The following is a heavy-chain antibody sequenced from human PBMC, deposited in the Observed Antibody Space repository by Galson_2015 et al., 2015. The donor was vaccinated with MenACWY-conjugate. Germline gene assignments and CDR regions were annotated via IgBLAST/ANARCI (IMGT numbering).Heavy chain of an antibody. CDR1: GFIFNTYW. V-gene: IGHV3-74*01. D-gene: IGHD1-26*01. Sequence: SLRLACAASGFIFNTYWMHWVRQAPGKGLVWVSRINPGGSSTTYADPVKDRFPISRDNAKNTLYLQMNSLRPEDTAVFFCAKTRGASFYFDSWGQGTLVTVSS. CDR3: AKTRGASFYFDS. CDR2: INPGGSST. J-gene: IGHJ4*02.